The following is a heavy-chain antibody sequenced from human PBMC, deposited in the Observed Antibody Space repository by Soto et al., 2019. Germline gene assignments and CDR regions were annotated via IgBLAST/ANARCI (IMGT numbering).Heavy chain of an antibody. D-gene: IGHD5-12*01. J-gene: IGHJ6*02. CDR1: GFTFSSYS. V-gene: IGHV3-48*02. CDR2: ISSSSSTI. Sequence: GGSLRLSCAASGFTFSSYSMNRVRQAPGKGLEWVSYISSSSSTIYYADSVKGRFTISRDNAKNSLYLQMNSLRDEDTAVYYCARGDRYSGYDWGDYYYYGMDVWGQGTTVTVSS. CDR3: ARGDRYSGYDWGDYYYYGMDV.